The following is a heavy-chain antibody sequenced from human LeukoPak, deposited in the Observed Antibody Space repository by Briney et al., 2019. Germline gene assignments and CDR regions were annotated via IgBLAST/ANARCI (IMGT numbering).Heavy chain of an antibody. J-gene: IGHJ4*02. Sequence: ASVKVSCKVSGYTLTELSMHWVRQAPGKGLEWMGGFDPEDGETIYAQKFQGRVTMTRDTSTSTVYMELSSLRSEDTAVYNCARGFNWNEWYYFDYWGQGTLVTVSS. CDR1: GYTLTELS. V-gene: IGHV1-24*01. CDR2: FDPEDGET. D-gene: IGHD1-20*01. CDR3: ARGFNWNEWYYFDY.